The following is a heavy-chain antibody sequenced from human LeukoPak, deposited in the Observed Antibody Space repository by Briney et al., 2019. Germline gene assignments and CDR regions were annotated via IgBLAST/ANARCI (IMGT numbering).Heavy chain of an antibody. CDR2: IKQDGSEK. J-gene: IGHJ6*03. CDR1: GFTFSSYW. CDR3: ARRYQLLWGNYYYYYMDV. V-gene: IGHV3-7*01. Sequence: GGSLRLSCAASGFTFSSYWMSWVRQAPGKGLEWVADIKQDGSEKYYVDSVKGRFTISRDNAKNSLYLQMNSLRAEDTAVYYCARRYQLLWGNYYYYYMDVWGKGTTVTVSS. D-gene: IGHD2-2*01.